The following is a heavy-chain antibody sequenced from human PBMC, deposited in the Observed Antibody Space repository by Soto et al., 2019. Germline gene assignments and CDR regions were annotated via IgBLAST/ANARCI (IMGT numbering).Heavy chain of an antibody. D-gene: IGHD3-3*01. CDR1: GFTFSSYS. Sequence: LRLSCAASGFTFSSYSMNWVRQAPGKGLEWVSSISSSSSYIYYADSVKGRFTISRDNAKNSLYLQMNSLRAEDTAVYYCARDHGFLEWLPQGFDPWGQGTLFTV. CDR2: ISSSSSYI. J-gene: IGHJ5*02. V-gene: IGHV3-21*01. CDR3: ARDHGFLEWLPQGFDP.